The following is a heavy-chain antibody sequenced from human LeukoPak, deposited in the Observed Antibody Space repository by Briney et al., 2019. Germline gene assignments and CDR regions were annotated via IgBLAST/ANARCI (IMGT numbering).Heavy chain of an antibody. J-gene: IGHJ4*02. V-gene: IGHV4-4*02. CDR1: GGSISSSNW. CDR2: IYYSGST. Sequence: SETLSLTCAVSGGSISSSNWWSWVRQPPGKGLEWIGSIYYSGSTHYNPSLKSRVTISVDTSKNQFSLKLSSVTAADTAVYYCARVWRRWIDYWGQGTLVTVSS. CDR3: ARVWRRWIDY. D-gene: IGHD4-23*01.